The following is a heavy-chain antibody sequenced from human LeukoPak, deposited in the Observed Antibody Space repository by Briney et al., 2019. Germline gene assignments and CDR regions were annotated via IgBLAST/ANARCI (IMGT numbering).Heavy chain of an antibody. CDR1: GYTFTGYY. CDR2: INPNSGGT. V-gene: IGHV1-2*02. J-gene: IGHJ5*02. Sequence: ASVKVSCKASGYTFTGYYMHWVRQAPGQGLEWMGWINPNSGGTNYTQKFQGRVTMTRDTSISTAYMELSRLSSVTAADTAVYYCARDTGGRFDPWGQGTLVTVSS. CDR3: ARDTGGRFDP. D-gene: IGHD3-16*01.